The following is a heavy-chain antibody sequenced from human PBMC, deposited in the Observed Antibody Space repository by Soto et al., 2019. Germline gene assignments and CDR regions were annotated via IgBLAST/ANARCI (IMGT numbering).Heavy chain of an antibody. CDR2: ISGSGGST. CDR1: GFTFSSYA. V-gene: IGHV3-23*01. J-gene: IGHJ4*02. Sequence: EVQLLESGGGLVQPGGSLRLSCAASGFTFSSYAMSWVRQAPGKGLEWVSAISGSGGSTYYADSVKGRFTISRDNSKNTLYLQMHSLRAEDTAVYYCAKRTQRGIVGASGYWGQGTLVTVSS. CDR3: AKRTQRGIVGASGY. D-gene: IGHD1-26*01.